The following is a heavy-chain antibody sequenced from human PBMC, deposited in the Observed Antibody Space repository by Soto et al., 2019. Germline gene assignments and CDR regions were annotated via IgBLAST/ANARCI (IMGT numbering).Heavy chain of an antibody. CDR2: IIPIIGIA. J-gene: IGHJ4*02. CDR3: ATERLSLVRGVSDF. D-gene: IGHD3-10*01. Sequence: QVQLEQSGAEVKKPGSSVKVSCKASGDTFNNYVISWVRQAPGQGLEWMGRIIPIIGIAKYAQKFQGRVTITADKSTSTAYMELSSLRSEDTAVYYCATERLSLVRGVSDFWGQGTLVTVST. V-gene: IGHV1-69*04. CDR1: GDTFNNYV.